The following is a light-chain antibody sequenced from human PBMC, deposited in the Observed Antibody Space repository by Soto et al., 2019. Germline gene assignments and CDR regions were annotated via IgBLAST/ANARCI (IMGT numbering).Light chain of an antibody. CDR2: EAT. Sequence: DIQMTQSPSSLSASVGDRVTISCRSSQNIHKYLNWYQQRPGKAPNLLVYEATSLETGVSLKFSGSGSETEITLTINSLQPEDFATYYCQQSFVSPWTFGQGTNIEI. V-gene: IGKV1-39*01. CDR3: QQSFVSPWT. CDR1: QNIHKY. J-gene: IGKJ1*01.